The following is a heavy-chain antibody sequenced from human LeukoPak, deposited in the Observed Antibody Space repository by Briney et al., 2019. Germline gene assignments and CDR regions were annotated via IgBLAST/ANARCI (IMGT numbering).Heavy chain of an antibody. V-gene: IGHV3-15*01. J-gene: IGHJ4*02. CDR2: IKSKADGGTT. D-gene: IGHD3-22*01. CDR3: SDSSGYSDWDY. Sequence: GGSLRLSCAASGFTFRNAWMNWVRQAPGKGLEWVGRIKSKADGGTTDYAAPVKGRFTISRDDLKNTLYLQMNSLTTEDTAVYCCSDSSGYSDWDYWGQGTLVTVSS. CDR1: GFTFRNAW.